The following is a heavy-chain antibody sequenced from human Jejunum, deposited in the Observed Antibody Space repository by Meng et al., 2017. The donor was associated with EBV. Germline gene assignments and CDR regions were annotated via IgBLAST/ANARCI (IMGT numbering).Heavy chain of an antibody. Sequence: QLEVSGPVLVKPSGTSSLRSAFSGDTIDSRYWWCWGRQSAERGLEWIGEIYYSGSTNYHPSLKSRVTILVDRSENHFSLHLSSVTAADTAVYYCVRGGDYCLVYWGQGTLVTVSS. J-gene: IGHJ4*02. V-gene: IGHV4-4*02. CDR1: GDTIDSRYW. D-gene: IGHD2-21*02. CDR2: IYYSGST. CDR3: VRGGDYCLVY.